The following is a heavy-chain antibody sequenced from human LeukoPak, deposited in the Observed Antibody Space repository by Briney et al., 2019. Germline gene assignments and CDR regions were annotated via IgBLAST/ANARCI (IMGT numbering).Heavy chain of an antibody. CDR2: IYYSGST. CDR3: ASDYIIAAAGTGRNY. CDR1: GGSISSGDYY. D-gene: IGHD6-13*01. V-gene: IGHV4-30-4*08. Sequence: SETLSLTCTVSGGSISSGDYYWSWIRQPPGKGLEWIGYIYYSGSTYYNPSLKSRVTISVDTSKNQFSLKLSSVTAADTAVYYCASDYIIAAAGTGRNYWGQGTLVTVSS. J-gene: IGHJ4*02.